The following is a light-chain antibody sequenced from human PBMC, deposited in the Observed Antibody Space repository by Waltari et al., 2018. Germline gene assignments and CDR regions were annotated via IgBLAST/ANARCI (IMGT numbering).Light chain of an antibody. CDR1: SSDIGGYNG. V-gene: IGLV2-18*02. Sequence: QSALTQPPSVSKSLGQSVTISCTGTSSDIGGYNGVSWYQQQSGTAPRLLIYEVSKRPSGVSNRFSSSKSDNTASLTISGLQAEDEADYYCGSYRSGSTVLFGGGTRLTVL. CDR3: GSYRSGSTVL. J-gene: IGLJ2*01. CDR2: EVS.